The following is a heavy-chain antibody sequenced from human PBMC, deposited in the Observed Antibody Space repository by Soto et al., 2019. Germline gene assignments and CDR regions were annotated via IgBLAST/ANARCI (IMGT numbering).Heavy chain of an antibody. CDR2: IFYSGTT. CDR1: GDSISSADYY. D-gene: IGHD1-1*01. V-gene: IGHV4-30-4*01. Sequence: QVQLQESGPGLVRPSQTLSLTCTVSGDSISSADYYWSWIRQTPGKGLEWIGHIFYSGTTYYHPPLKSRLTIAVDTSKNHFSRRLTSVTAADTAVYYCARDLWVEPELYYYGMDVWGQGTTVTVSS. CDR3: ARDLWVEPELYYYGMDV. J-gene: IGHJ6*02.